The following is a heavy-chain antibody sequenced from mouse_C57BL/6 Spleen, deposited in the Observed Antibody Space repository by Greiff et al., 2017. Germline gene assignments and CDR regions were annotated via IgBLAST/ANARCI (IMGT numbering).Heavy chain of an antibody. CDR3: ARGLRDWYFDV. D-gene: IGHD1-1*01. J-gene: IGHJ1*03. CDR2: IYPGDGDT. V-gene: IGHV1-82*01. Sequence: QVQLKESGPELVKPGASVTISCKASGYAFSSSWMNWVKQRPGKGLGWIGRIYPGDGDTNYNGKVKGKATLSADKASSTAYMQLSSLTSEDSAVYFCARGLRDWYFDVWGTGTTVTVSS. CDR1: GYAFSSSW.